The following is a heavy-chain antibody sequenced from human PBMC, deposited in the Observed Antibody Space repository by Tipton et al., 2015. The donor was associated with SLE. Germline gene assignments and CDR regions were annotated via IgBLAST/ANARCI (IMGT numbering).Heavy chain of an antibody. CDR2: IYTSGRT. D-gene: IGHD7-27*01. CDR1: GYSISSGYY. Sequence: TLSLTCAVSGYSISSGYYWGWIRQPPGKGLEWIGSIYTSGRTNYNPSLKSRVTMSVDTSQNQFSLKLSSVTAADTAVYYCARKLGISYFDYWGQGTLVTVSS. V-gene: IGHV4-38-2*01. J-gene: IGHJ4*02. CDR3: ARKLGISYFDY.